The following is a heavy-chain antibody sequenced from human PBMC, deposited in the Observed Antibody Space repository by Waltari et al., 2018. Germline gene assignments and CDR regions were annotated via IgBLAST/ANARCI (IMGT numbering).Heavy chain of an antibody. V-gene: IGHV3-23*01. CDR1: GFTFDKYD. CDR2: SRPSGRRA. Sequence: EVQLLESGGGLVQPGGSLSLSCAASGFTFDKYDMLWVRQAPGEGREWGAASRPSGRRARYGESGKGRFTISRDNSKSTLYLQLNSLRVEDTAVYYCGKDRDESQRYCGSDCYWDSWGQGTLVTVSS. D-gene: IGHD2-21*01. CDR3: GKDRDESQRYCGSDCYWDS. J-gene: IGHJ4*02.